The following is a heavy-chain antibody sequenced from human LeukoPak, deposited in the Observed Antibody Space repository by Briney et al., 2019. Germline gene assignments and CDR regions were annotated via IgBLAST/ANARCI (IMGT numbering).Heavy chain of an antibody. CDR1: GFTFDYYN. D-gene: IGHD2-21*01. CDR2: ISYSSSNI. J-gene: IGHJ5*02. Sequence: GGSLRLSCAASGFTFDYYNMNWVRQAPGKGLEWVSSISYSSSNIYYADSVKGRFTISGDNAKNSLYLQMNSLRAEDTAVYYCARAIGSLWSRGDWFDPWGQGTLVTVSS. V-gene: IGHV3-21*01. CDR3: ARAIGSLWSRGDWFDP.